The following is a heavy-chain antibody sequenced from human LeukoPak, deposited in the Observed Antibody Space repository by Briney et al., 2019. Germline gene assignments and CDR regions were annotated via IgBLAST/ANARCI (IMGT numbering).Heavy chain of an antibody. J-gene: IGHJ6*03. CDR1: GFTFSIFS. V-gene: IGHV3-48*04. CDR2: ISSSGSTI. Sequence: GGSLRLSCAASGFTFSIFSMNWVRQAPGKGLEWVSYISSSGSTIYYADSVKGRFTISRDNAKNSLYLQMNSLRAEDTAVYYCARVRFAGAPPDYYYYMDVWGKGTTATVSS. CDR3: ARVRFAGAPPDYYYYMDV. D-gene: IGHD3-10*01.